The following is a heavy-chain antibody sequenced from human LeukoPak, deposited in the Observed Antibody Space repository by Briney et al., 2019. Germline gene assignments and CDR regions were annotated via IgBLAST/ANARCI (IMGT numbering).Heavy chain of an antibody. Sequence: PSETLSLTCAVSGGSISSSNWWRWVRQPPGKGLEWIGEIYHSGSTNYNPSLKSRVTISVDKSKNQFSLKLSSVTAADTAVYYCARRQNRGNSYYYGMDVWGQGTTVTVSS. CDR1: GGSISSSNW. J-gene: IGHJ6*02. CDR2: IYHSGST. D-gene: IGHD1-1*01. V-gene: IGHV4-4*02. CDR3: ARRQNRGNSYYYGMDV.